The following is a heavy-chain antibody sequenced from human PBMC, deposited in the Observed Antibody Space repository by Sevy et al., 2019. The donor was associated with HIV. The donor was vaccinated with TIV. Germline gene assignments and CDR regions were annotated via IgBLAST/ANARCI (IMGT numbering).Heavy chain of an antibody. J-gene: IGHJ4*02. D-gene: IGHD3-22*01. V-gene: IGHV1-18*01. CDR3: ARDPRTFSFDSSGYGHDY. CDR2: ISTYNGNT. CDR1: GYTFISYG. Sequence: ASVKVSCKASGYTFISYGISWVRQAPGQGLEWMGWISTYNGNTNYAQKFQGRVTMTTDTSTSTVYMELRRLRSDDAAMYYCARDPRTFSFDSSGYGHDYWSQGTLVTVSS.